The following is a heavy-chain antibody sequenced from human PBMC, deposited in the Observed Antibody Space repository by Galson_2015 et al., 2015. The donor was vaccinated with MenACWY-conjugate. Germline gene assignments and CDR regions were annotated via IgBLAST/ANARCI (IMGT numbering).Heavy chain of an antibody. V-gene: IGHV3-53*01. J-gene: IGHJ4*02. CDR3: ARSVSATANTGFDY. CDR1: GFTVTSNY. D-gene: IGHD2-21*02. CDR2: IYSGGST. Sequence: LRLSCAASGFTVTSNYMSWVRQAPGKGLEWVSVIYSGGSTYYADSVKDRFTISRDNSKNTLYLQMNSLRAEDTAVYYCARSVSATANTGFDYWGQGTLVTVSS.